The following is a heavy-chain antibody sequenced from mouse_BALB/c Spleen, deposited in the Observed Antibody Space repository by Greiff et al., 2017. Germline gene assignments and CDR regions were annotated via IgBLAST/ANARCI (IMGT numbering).Heavy chain of an antibody. Sequence: QVELKESGPGLVQPSQSLSITCTVSGFSLTSYGVHWVRQSPGKGLEWLGVIWSGGSTDYNAAFISRLSISKDNSKSQVFFKMNSLQANDTAIYYCASLHYYGSSPFAYWGQGTLVTVSA. J-gene: IGHJ3*01. D-gene: IGHD1-1*01. CDR2: IWSGGST. V-gene: IGHV2-2*02. CDR3: ASLHYYGSSPFAY. CDR1: GFSLTSYG.